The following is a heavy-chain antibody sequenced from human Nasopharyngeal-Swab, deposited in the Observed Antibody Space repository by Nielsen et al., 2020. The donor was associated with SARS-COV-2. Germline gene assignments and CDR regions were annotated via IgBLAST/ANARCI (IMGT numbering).Heavy chain of an antibody. CDR3: ARGRHYYGSGSYYLKGYYYGMDV. CDR1: GGSFSGYY. CDR2: INHSGST. D-gene: IGHD3-10*01. Sequence: SETLSLTCAVYGGSFSGYYWSWIRQPPGKGLEWIGEINHSGSTNYNPSLKSRVTISVDTSKSQFSLKLSSVTAADTAVYYCARGRHYYGSGSYYLKGYYYGMDVWGQGTTVTVSS. V-gene: IGHV4-34*01. J-gene: IGHJ6*02.